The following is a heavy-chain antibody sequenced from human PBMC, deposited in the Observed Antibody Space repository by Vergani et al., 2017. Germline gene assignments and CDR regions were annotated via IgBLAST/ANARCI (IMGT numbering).Heavy chain of an antibody. CDR1: GFTFSSYW. V-gene: IGHV3-7*03. CDR3: ARDLSYGDYDDAFDI. D-gene: IGHD4-17*01. CDR2: IKQDGSEK. Sequence: EVQLVESGGGLVQPGGSLRLSCAASGFTFSSYWMSWVRQAPGEGLEWVANIKQDGSEKYYADCVKGRFTISRDNAKSTLYLRMNRLRAEETAVYYCARDLSYGDYDDAFDIWGQGTMVTVSS. J-gene: IGHJ3*02.